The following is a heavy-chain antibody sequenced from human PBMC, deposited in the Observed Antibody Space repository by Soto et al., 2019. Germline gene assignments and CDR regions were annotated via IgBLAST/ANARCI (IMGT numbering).Heavy chain of an antibody. CDR2: IYYSGNT. V-gene: IGHV4-61*08. CDR1: GGSVSSGDYY. CDR3: ARIPVDTSMIYWLVT. J-gene: IGHJ5*02. Sequence: SETLSLTCTVSGGSVSSGDYYWSWIRQPPGKGLEWIGYIYYSGNTNYNPSLKSRVIISVDTSKNLFSPKLTSVTAADTAVYYCARIPVDTSMIYWLVTWGQGTLVTVSS. D-gene: IGHD5-18*01.